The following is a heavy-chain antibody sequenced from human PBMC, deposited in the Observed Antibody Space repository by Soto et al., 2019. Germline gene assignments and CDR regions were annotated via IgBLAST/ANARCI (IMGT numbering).Heavy chain of an antibody. Sequence: SETLCLTCTVSGGSISSSSFYWGCIRQPPGKGLEWIGSIYYSGSTYYNPSLKSRVTISVDTSNNQFSLKLSSVTAADTAVYYCARFRYSSPWFEPWGQGTLVTVSS. V-gene: IGHV4-39*01. CDR2: IYYSGST. D-gene: IGHD6-13*01. J-gene: IGHJ5*02. CDR3: ARFRYSSPWFEP. CDR1: GGSISSSSFY.